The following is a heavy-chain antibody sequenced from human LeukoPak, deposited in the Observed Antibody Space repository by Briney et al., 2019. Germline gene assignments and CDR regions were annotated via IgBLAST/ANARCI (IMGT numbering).Heavy chain of an antibody. CDR3: ARDHGGLRYFDWLPSYYYYGMDV. CDR2: IKQDGSEK. V-gene: IGHV3-7*01. D-gene: IGHD3-9*01. Sequence: GGSLRLSCAASGFTFSSYWMHWVRQAPGKGLEWVANIKQDGSEKYYVDSVKGRFTISRDNAKNSLYLQMNSLRAEDTAVYYCARDHGGLRYFDWLPSYYYYGMDVWGQGTTVTVSS. J-gene: IGHJ6*02. CDR1: GFTFSSYW.